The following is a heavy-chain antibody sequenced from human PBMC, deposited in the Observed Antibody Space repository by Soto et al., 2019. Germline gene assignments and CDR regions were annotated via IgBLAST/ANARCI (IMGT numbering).Heavy chain of an antibody. CDR2: IYYSGST. D-gene: IGHD2-15*01. CDR1: GGSISSYY. V-gene: IGHV4-59*01. CDR3: ARESAICSGGSCYPNYFDY. J-gene: IGHJ4*02. Sequence: PSETLSLTCTVSGGSISSYYWRWIRQPPGKGLEWIGYIYYSGSTNYNPSLKSRVTISADTSKNQFSLKLSSVTAADTAVYYCARESAICSGGSCYPNYFDYWGQGTLVTVSS.